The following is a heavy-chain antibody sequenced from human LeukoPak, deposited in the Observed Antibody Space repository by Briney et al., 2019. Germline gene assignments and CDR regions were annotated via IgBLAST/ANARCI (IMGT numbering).Heavy chain of an antibody. CDR3: ARAPYDFWSGYKNWFDP. D-gene: IGHD3-3*01. J-gene: IGHJ5*02. Sequence: SETLSLTCTVSGGSINSSSYYWGWIRQPPGKGLEWIGSIYYSGSTYYNPSLKSRVTISVDTSKNQFSLKLSSVTAADTAVYYCARAPYDFWSGYKNWFDPWGQGTLVTVSS. CDR1: GGSINSSSYY. V-gene: IGHV4-39*07. CDR2: IYYSGST.